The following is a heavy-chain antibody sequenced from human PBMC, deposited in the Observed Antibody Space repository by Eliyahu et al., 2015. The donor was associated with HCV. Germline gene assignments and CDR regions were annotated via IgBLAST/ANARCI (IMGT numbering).Heavy chain of an antibody. D-gene: IGHD2-15*01. Sequence: QVQLVQSGAEVKKPGASVKVSXKASGXTFTSXDXXWVRQAXGQGLEWMGWMNPNSGNTGYAQKFQGRVTMTRNTSISTAYMELSSLRSEDTAVYYCARGIVVVVAATPYYYYYMDVWSKGTTVTVSS. CDR3: ARGIVVVVAATPYYYYYMDV. J-gene: IGHJ6*03. V-gene: IGHV1-8*01. CDR2: MNPNSGNT. CDR1: GXTFTSXD.